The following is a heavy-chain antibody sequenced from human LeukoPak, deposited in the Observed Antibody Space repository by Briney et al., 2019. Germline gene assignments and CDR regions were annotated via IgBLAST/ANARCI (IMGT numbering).Heavy chain of an antibody. V-gene: IGHV1-18*01. J-gene: IGHJ5*02. CDR1: GYTLSRYG. CDR3: AREGAPLGWFDP. CDR2: SSAYNENT. Sequence: GASVKVSCKASGYTLSRYGISWVRQAPGQGLEWMGWSSAYNENTNSALKVQGRVTMTTDTSTSTAYMELSSLRSEDTAVYYCAREGAPLGWFDPWGQGTLVTVSS.